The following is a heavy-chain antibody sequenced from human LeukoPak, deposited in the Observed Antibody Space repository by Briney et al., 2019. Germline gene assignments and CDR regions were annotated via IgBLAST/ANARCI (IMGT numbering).Heavy chain of an antibody. CDR3: ARVRVGEDLDY. Sequence: ASVKVSCKASGYTFTGYYMHWVRQAPGQGLEWMGWINPNSGGTNYAQKFQGRVTMTRDASISAAYMELSRLTSDDTAVYHCARVRVGEDLDYWGQGTLVTVSS. V-gene: IGHV1-2*02. D-gene: IGHD3-16*01. CDR2: INPNSGGT. J-gene: IGHJ4*02. CDR1: GYTFTGYY.